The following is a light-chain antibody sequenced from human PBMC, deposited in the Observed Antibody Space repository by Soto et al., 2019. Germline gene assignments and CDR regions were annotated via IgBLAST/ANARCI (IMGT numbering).Light chain of an antibody. V-gene: IGKV1-39*01. Sequence: DIQMTQSPSSLSASVGDRVTITCRASQSISSYLNWYQQKPGKAPKLLIYAASSLQSGVPSRFSGSGSGTELTLTISSLQPEDFATYYCQPSYSKRWTCGQGTKVEIK. CDR2: AAS. J-gene: IGKJ1*01. CDR3: QPSYSKRWT. CDR1: QSISSY.